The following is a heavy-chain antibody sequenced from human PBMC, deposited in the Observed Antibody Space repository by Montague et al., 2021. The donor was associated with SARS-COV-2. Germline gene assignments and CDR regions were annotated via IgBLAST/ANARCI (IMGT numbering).Heavy chain of an antibody. Sequence: SETLSLTCAVSSGSISSKNWWSWVRQPPGKGLEWIGEIYHSGSTNYNPSLKSRVTISVDKSKNQFSLNLSSVTAADTAVYHCAPLGYCGSDNCYRVNWGQGTLVTVSS. CDR2: IYHSGST. V-gene: IGHV4-4*02. CDR1: SGSISSKNW. D-gene: IGHD2-2*01. CDR3: APLGYCGSDNCYRVN. J-gene: IGHJ4*02.